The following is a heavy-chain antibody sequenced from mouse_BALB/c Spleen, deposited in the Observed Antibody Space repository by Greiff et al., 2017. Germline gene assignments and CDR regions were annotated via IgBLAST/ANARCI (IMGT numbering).Heavy chain of an antibody. CDR1: GYSITSDYA. Sequence: EVQLQQSGPGLVKPSQSLSLTCTVTGYSITSDYAWNWIRQFPGNQLEWMGYISYSGSTSYNPSLKSRISITRDTSKNQFFLQLNSVTTEDTATYYCARGDSFAYWGQGTLVTVSA. CDR3: ARGDSFAY. J-gene: IGHJ3*01. V-gene: IGHV3-2*02. CDR2: ISYSGST.